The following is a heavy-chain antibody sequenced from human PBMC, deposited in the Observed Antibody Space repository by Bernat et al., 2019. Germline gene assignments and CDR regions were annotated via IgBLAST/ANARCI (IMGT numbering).Heavy chain of an antibody. CDR1: GGSFSGYY. CDR3: ARGSSTWGSHRYTDYFDY. CDR2: INHSGST. V-gene: IGHV4-34*01. Sequence: QVQLQQWGAGLLKPSETLSLTCAVYGGSFSGYYWSWIRQPPGKGLEWIGEINHSGSTNYNPSLKSRVTISVDTSKNQFSLKLSSVTAADTAVYYCARGSSTWGSHRYTDYFDYWGQGTLVTVSS. D-gene: IGHD3-16*02. J-gene: IGHJ4*02.